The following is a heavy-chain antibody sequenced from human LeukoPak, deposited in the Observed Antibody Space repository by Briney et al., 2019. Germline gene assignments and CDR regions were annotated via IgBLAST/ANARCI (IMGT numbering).Heavy chain of an antibody. CDR2: ISYSGGT. CDR3: ARASGWVWYFDL. Sequence: KPSETLSLTCTVSGGSIISNNHYWGWTRQPPGKGLEWFGSISYSGGTAYNPSLKSRVTISVDTSKNQFSLKLSSVTAADTAVYYCARASGWVWYFDLWGRGTLVTVSS. D-gene: IGHD6-19*01. J-gene: IGHJ2*01. V-gene: IGHV4-39*07. CDR1: GGSIISNNHY.